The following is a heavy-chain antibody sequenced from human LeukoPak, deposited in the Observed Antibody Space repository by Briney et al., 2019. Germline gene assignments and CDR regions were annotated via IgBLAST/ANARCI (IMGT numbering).Heavy chain of an antibody. J-gene: IGHJ3*02. V-gene: IGHV1-46*01. CDR2: INPSGGST. D-gene: IGHD6-13*01. CDR3: ARERGRRYSSSWYDAFDI. Sequence: ASVKVSCKASGGTFSSYAISWVRQAPGQGLEWMGIINPSGGSTSYAQKFQGRVTMTRDTSTSTVYMELSSLRSEDTAVYYCARERGRRYSSSWYDAFDIWGQGTMVTVSS. CDR1: GGTFSSYA.